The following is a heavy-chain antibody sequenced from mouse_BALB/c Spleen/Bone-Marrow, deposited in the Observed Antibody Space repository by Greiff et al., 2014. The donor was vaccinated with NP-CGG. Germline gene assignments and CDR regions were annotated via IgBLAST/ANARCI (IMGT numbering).Heavy chain of an antibody. CDR3: AREGAWFAY. CDR1: GYTFTDYA. CDR2: ISTYYGDA. J-gene: IGHJ3*01. Sequence: QVQLQQSGTELVRPGVSVKISCKGSGYTFTDYAMHWVKQSHAKSLEWIGVISTYYGDASYNKKFKGKATMTVDKSSSTAYMELTRLTSVDSAYYYCAREGAWFAYWGQGTLVTVSA. V-gene: IGHV1S137*01.